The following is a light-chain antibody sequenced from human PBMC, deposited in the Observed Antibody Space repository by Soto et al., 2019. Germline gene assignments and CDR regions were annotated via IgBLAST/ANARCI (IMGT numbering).Light chain of an antibody. Sequence: QSVLTQPASVSGSPGQSITISCTGTSSDVGGYNFVSWYQQHPGKAPKLIIYEVSHRPSGVSNRFSGSKSGNTASLTISGLQAEDEADYYCSSYTSSSARVFGGGTQLTVL. CDR2: EVS. CDR3: SSYTSSSARV. V-gene: IGLV2-14*01. CDR1: SSDVGGYNF. J-gene: IGLJ3*02.